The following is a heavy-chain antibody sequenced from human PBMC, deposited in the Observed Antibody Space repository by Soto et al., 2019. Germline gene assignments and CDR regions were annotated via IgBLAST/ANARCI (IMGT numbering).Heavy chain of an antibody. CDR2: IGTAGDT. CDR1: GFTFSSYD. D-gene: IGHD6-19*01. V-gene: IGHV3-13*04. Sequence: PGGSLRLSCAASGFTFSSYDMHWVRQATGKGLEWVSAIGTAGDTYYPGSVKGRFTISRENAKNSLYLQMNSLRAGDTAVYYCARSPGGAVAGFHFDYWGQGTLVTVSS. CDR3: ARSPGGAVAGFHFDY. J-gene: IGHJ4*02.